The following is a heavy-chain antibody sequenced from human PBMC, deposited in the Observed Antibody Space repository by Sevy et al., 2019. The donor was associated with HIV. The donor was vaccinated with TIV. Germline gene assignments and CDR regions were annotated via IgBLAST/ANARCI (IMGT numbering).Heavy chain of an antibody. D-gene: IGHD3-3*01. Sequence: SETLSLTCAVYGGSFSGYYWSWIRQPPGKGLEWIGEINHSGRTNYNPSLKSRVTISVDTSKNQFSLKLSSVTAADTAVYYCARGFAFGVVPPTNNWFDPWGQGTLVTVSS. CDR1: GGSFSGYY. CDR3: ARGFAFGVVPPTNNWFDP. V-gene: IGHV4-34*01. J-gene: IGHJ5*02. CDR2: INHSGRT.